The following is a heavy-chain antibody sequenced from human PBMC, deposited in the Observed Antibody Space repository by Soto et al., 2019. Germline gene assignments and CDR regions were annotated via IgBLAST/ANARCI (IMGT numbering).Heavy chain of an antibody. J-gene: IGHJ6*02. CDR1: GYRFTSYW. D-gene: IGHD6-13*01. Sequence: GESLKISCDASGYRFTSYWVAWVRQMPGKGLEWMGMIFPGDSDTTYNPSFQGQVTLSVDKSISTASLHWSSLKASDTAIYYCARRGAAGGTADGMDVWGQATTVTVSS. CDR3: ARRGAAGGTADGMDV. CDR2: IFPGDSDT. V-gene: IGHV5-51*01.